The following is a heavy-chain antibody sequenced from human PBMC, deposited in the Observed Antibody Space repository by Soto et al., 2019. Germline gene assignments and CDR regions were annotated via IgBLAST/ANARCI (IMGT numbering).Heavy chain of an antibody. CDR2: IIPILGIA. V-gene: IGHV1-69*04. J-gene: IGHJ6*02. CDR3: AREGVRGMDV. D-gene: IGHD3-16*01. CDR1: GGTFSSYT. Sequence: SVKVSCKASGGTFSSYTISWVRQAPGQGLEWMGRIIPILGIANYAQKFQGRVTMTRNTSISTAYMELSSLRSEDTAVYYCAREGVRGMDVWGQGTTVTVSS.